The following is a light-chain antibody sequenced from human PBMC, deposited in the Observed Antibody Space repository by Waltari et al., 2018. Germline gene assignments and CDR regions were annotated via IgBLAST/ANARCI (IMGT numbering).Light chain of an antibody. Sequence: QSALTQPRSVSGSPGQSVTISGTGTNSDVGAYKYVSWYQQHPGKAPKLIIYDVTKRPSGVPDRFSGSKSGNTASLTISGLQAEDEADYYCCSYADTYSWVFGGGTKLTVL. V-gene: IGLV2-11*01. J-gene: IGLJ3*02. CDR1: NSDVGAYKY. CDR2: DVT. CDR3: CSYADTYSWV.